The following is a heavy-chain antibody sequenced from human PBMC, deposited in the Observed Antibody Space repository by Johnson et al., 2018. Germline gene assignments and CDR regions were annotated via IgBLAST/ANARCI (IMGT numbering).Heavy chain of an antibody. CDR2: ISWNSDSI. Sequence: VQLVQSGGGLVQPGRSLRLSCAASGFTFDDYAMHWVRQPPGPGLEWVSGISWNSDSIAYADSLKDRFTISRDNTKNSLYLQMNSLRFEETAVYYCAKDRTYGDARWVFDSWGQGTLVTVSS. CDR1: GFTFDDYA. V-gene: IGHV3-9*01. J-gene: IGHJ4*02. D-gene: IGHD4-17*01. CDR3: AKDRTYGDARWVFDS.